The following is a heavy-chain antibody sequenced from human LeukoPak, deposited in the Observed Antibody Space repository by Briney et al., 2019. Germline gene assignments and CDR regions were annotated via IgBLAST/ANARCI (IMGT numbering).Heavy chain of an antibody. CDR2: IFYDGIKD. J-gene: IGHJ6*03. CDR1: GFTFSKYG. D-gene: IGHD2-21*01. Sequence: GGSLRLSCAASGFTFSKYGIHWVRQAPGKGLEWVAFIFYDGIKDYYADSVKGRFTISRDNSKNTVFLQMNSLRGDDTALYYCAKDRLAYKYYYYMDGWGKGTAVTVSS. V-gene: IGHV3-30*02. CDR3: AKDRLAYKYYYYMDG.